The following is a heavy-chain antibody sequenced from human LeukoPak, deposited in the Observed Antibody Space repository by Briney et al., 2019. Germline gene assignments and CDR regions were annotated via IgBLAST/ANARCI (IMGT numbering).Heavy chain of an antibody. V-gene: IGHV1-2*02. J-gene: IGHJ4*02. CDR3: ARDQHDSSGHTYYFDN. CDR2: INPNTGGT. Sequence: ASVKVSCKASGYTFSGYYVHWVQQAPGHGLEWMGWINPNTGGTTYAQKFQGRVTMTRDTSISTAYMELSRLRSDDTAVYYCARDQHDSSGHTYYFDNWGQGTLVTVSS. CDR1: GYTFSGYY. D-gene: IGHD3-22*01.